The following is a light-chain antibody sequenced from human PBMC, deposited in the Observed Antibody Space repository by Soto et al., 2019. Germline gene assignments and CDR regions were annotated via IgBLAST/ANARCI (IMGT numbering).Light chain of an antibody. CDR2: GAS. V-gene: IGKV3-20*01. Sequence: EIVLTQSPGTLSLSPGERATLSCRASQTVSSTYLVWYQQKPGQAPRLLIYGASNGAPGLSDRFSGSGSGTDFTLTISRLEPEDFAVYYCHQCGNSWWTFGQGTKVDIK. CDR3: HQCGNSWWT. CDR1: QTVSSTY. J-gene: IGKJ1*01.